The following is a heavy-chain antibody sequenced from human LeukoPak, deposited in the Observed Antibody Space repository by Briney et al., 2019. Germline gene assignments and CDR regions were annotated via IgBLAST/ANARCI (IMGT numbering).Heavy chain of an antibody. D-gene: IGHD1-14*01. CDR1: GGSISSSSYY. CDR3: ARRVRSADHRCDY. Sequence: TSETLSLTCSVSGGSISSSSYYWGWIRQPPGKGLEWIGMIYFTGSTYYNPSLRSRVTLSLDTSKNQFSLKLSSVTAADTAVYYCARRVRSADHRCDYWGQGTLVTVSS. V-gene: IGHV4-39*01. J-gene: IGHJ4*02. CDR2: IYFTGST.